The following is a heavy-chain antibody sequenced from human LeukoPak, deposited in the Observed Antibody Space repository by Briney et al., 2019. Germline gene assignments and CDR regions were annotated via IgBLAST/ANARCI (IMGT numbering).Heavy chain of an antibody. CDR3: ARVDAYIYSGVVTLNFFDS. V-gene: IGHV4-38-2*02. D-gene: IGHD4-23*01. Sequence: SETLSLTCTVSGYSISSGYYWGWIRQPPGKGLEWIGSMSYFGTIFYHPSLKSRVTISVDTSKNQSSMKLSSVTAADTAVYFCARVDAYIYSGVVTLNFFDSWGQGTLVTVSS. CDR2: MSYFGTI. CDR1: GYSISSGYY. J-gene: IGHJ4*02.